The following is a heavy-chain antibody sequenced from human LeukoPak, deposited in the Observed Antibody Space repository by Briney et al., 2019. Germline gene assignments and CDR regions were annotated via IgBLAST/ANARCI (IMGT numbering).Heavy chain of an antibody. Sequence: GGSLRLSCAASGFTFSSYGMHWVRQAPGKGLEWVAFIRYDGSNKYYADSVKGRFTISRDNSKNTLYLQMNSLRAEDTAVYYCASDSGSYFLDTKRSFDNWGQGTLVTVSS. CDR2: IRYDGSNK. J-gene: IGHJ4*02. V-gene: IGHV3-30*02. CDR1: GFTFSSYG. D-gene: IGHD3-10*01. CDR3: ASDSGSYFLDTKRSFDN.